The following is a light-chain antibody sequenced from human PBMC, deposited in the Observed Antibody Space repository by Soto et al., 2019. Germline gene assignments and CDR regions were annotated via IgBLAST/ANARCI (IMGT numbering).Light chain of an antibody. V-gene: IGLV1-40*01. J-gene: IGLJ1*01. CDR1: YSNIGAGYE. Sequence: QSALTQPPSVSGAPGQRVTISCTGSYSNIGAGYEVHWYQQIPGTAPKLLISGHNNRPSGVPDRFFGSKSGTSASLTIIGLQAEDEAEYYCNSLAAAGSFYVFGPGTKLTVL. CDR2: GHN. CDR3: NSLAAAGSFYV.